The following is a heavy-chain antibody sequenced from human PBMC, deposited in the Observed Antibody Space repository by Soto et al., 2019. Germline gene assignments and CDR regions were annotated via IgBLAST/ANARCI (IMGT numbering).Heavy chain of an antibody. J-gene: IGHJ5*02. Sequence: TSEALCLTFTVSGGSIIRRAYYWVWVRQPPGKGLEWIVSMSYSGSAYYNSSLKSRVTISIDTPKNQLSLRLTSVTAADTAVYYCSRRAPEGFDPWGQGTLVTVSS. CDR2: MSYSGSA. CDR1: GGSIIRRAYY. V-gene: IGHV4-39*01. CDR3: SRRAPEGFDP.